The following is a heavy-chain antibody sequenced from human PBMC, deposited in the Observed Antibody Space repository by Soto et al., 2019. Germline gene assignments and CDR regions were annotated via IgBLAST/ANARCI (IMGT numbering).Heavy chain of an antibody. CDR3: ATARSKVVVAAFDI. D-gene: IGHD2-15*01. CDR2: IYPGDSDT. J-gene: IGHJ3*02. V-gene: IGHV5-51*01. CDR1: GYSFTSYW. Sequence: GESLKISWKGSGYSFTSYWIGLVRQMPGKGLEWMGIIYPGDSDTKYSPSFQGQVTISVDKSITTAYLQWRSLKASDTAMYYCATARSKVVVAAFDIWGQGTMVTVSS.